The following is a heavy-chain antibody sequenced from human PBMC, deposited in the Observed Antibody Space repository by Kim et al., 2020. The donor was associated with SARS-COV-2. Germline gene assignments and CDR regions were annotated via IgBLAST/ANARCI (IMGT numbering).Heavy chain of an antibody. D-gene: IGHD4-17*01. V-gene: IGHV3-33*05. CDR2: ISYDGSKE. CDR1: VFTFSSYG. J-gene: IGHJ6*03. Sequence: GGSLRLSCAASVFTFSSYGMYWVRQAPGKGLEWVSVISYDGSKEYYAEAVKGRFSISRDNSENTMYLQMNSLRAEDTAVYYCARGLSGTTNFYYSMDVWGQGTTVTVSS. CDR3: ARGLSGTTNFYYSMDV.